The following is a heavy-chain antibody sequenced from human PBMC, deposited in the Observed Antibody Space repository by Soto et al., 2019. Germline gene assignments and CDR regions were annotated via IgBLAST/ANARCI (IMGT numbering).Heavy chain of an antibody. D-gene: IGHD1-26*01. V-gene: IGHV1-69*01. CDR1: GGTFSSYS. CDR2: IIPIFGTA. Sequence: QVQLVQSGAEVKKPGSSVKVSCKASGGTFSSYSINWVRQAPGQGLEWMGEIIPIFGTANYAQKFEGRVTIPADESTSTAYMELISLRSEDTAVYYCARYGGSHSGGIDYCGQGTLVIVSS. J-gene: IGHJ4*02. CDR3: ARYGGSHSGGIDY.